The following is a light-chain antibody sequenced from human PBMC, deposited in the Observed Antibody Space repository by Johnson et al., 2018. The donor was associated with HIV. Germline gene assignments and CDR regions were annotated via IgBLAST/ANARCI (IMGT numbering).Light chain of an antibody. CDR1: SSNIGDNY. V-gene: IGLV1-51*02. CDR2: ENT. J-gene: IGLJ1*01. Sequence: QSVLTQPPSVSAAPGQKVSISCSGSSSNIGDNYVSWYQHLPGTAPKLHIYENTKRPSGVPDRFSGSKSGSSATLAITGLQTGDEADYYCATWDRSLSAGGVFGTGTKVTVL. CDR3: ATWDRSLSAGGV.